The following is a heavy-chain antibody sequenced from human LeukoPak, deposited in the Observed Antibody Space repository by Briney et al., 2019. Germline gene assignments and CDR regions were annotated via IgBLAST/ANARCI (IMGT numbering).Heavy chain of an antibody. D-gene: IGHD2-8*01. CDR3: ASTDCTNGVCYTCDY. V-gene: IGHV1-69*05. CDR2: IIPIFGTA. CDR1: RGTFSSYA. Sequence: SVKVSCKASRGTFSSYAISWVRQAPGQGLEWMGRIIPIFGTANYAQTFQGRVTITTDESTSTAYMELSSLRSEDTAVYYCASTDCTNGVCYTCDYWGQGTLVTVSS. J-gene: IGHJ4*02.